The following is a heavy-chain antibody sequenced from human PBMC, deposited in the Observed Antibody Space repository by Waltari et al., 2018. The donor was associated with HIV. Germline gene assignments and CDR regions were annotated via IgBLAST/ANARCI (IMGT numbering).Heavy chain of an antibody. Sequence: QVQLQEPGPGLVKPSQTLSLTCPVSGGSISSGGYYWSWIRQHPGKGLEWIGYIYYSGSTYYNPSLKSRVTISVDTSKNQFSLKLSSVTAADTAVYYCARDHTRSSTSWERFDPWGQGTLVTVSS. CDR2: IYYSGST. J-gene: IGHJ5*02. V-gene: IGHV4-31*03. D-gene: IGHD2-2*01. CDR3: ARDHTRSSTSWERFDP. CDR1: GGSISSGGYY.